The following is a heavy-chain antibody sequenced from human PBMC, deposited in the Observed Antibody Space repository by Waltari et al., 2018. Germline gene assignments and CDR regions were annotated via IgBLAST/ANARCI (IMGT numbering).Heavy chain of an antibody. Sequence: QVQLQESGPGLVKPSETLSLTCTVSDGSISSFSWSWIRQPPGKGLEWIGYTYYRGSTNYHPPPKSPATISVDTSQDPFSLKLSSVTAADTAVYYCAGIVEYSSSSWFDPWGQGTLVTVSS. CDR3: AGIVEYSSSSWFDP. CDR1: DGSISSFS. D-gene: IGHD6-6*01. J-gene: IGHJ5*02. V-gene: IGHV4-59*12. CDR2: TYYRGST.